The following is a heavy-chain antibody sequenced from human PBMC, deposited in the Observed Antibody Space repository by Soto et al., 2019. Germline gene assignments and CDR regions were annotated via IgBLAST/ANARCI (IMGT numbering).Heavy chain of an antibody. Sequence: QVQLQQWGAGLLKPSETLSLTCAVSGGSFSGYYWSWIRQPPGKGLEWIGEINHSGSTNYNTSLKSRVTISVDTSKNQFSLKLNSVTAADTAVYYCARLVHWNQAYYYGMDVWDQGTTVTVSS. V-gene: IGHV4-34*01. CDR3: ARLVHWNQAYYYGMDV. J-gene: IGHJ6*02. CDR2: INHSGST. CDR1: GGSFSGYY. D-gene: IGHD1-1*01.